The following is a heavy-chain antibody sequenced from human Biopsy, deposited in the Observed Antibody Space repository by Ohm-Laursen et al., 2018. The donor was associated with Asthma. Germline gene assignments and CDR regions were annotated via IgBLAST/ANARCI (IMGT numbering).Heavy chain of an antibody. CDR1: GGTFNTYV. J-gene: IGHJ4*02. D-gene: IGHD2-2*01. CDR2: INSVFGTT. Sequence: SVTVSCKSLGGTFNTYVIGWVRQAPGQGLEWMGGINSVFGTTTYPQKFQDRVTITADDSTSTVYMELSSLRSEGTAVYYCARKAGSCISRTCYSLDFWGQGTLVTVSS. V-gene: IGHV1-69*13. CDR3: ARKAGSCISRTCYSLDF.